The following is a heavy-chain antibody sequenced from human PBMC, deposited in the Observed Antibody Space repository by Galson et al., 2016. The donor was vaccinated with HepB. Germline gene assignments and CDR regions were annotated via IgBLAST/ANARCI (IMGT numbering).Heavy chain of an antibody. J-gene: IGHJ4*02. CDR2: IRSKTDDGTT. D-gene: IGHD3-22*01. V-gene: IGHV3-15*01. CDR3: TTDIPRGDSSGYYGAHFDY. Sequence: SLRLSCAASGFTFSDAWMSWVRQPPGKGLEWVGRIRSKTDDGTTDYAAPVKGRLAISRDDSKNTLYLQMNSLKTGDTAVYYCTTDIPRGDSSGYYGAHFDYWGQGTLVTVSS. CDR1: GFTFSDAW.